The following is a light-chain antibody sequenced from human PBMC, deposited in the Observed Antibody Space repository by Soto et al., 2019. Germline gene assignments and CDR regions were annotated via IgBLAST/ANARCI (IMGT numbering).Light chain of an antibody. CDR2: ANS. V-gene: IGLV1-40*01. J-gene: IGLJ2*01. CDR1: SSNIGAGYD. CDR3: QSYDTSLSVV. Sequence: QSVLTQPPSVSGAPGQRVTISCTGSSSNIGAGYDVHWYQQLPGTAPKLLMYANSNRPSGVPDRFSGSKSGTSASLAITALQAEEEADYYCQSYDTSLSVVFGGGTQLTVL.